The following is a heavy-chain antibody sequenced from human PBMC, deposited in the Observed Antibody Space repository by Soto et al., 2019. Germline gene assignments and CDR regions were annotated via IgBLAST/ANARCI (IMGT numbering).Heavy chain of an antibody. CDR2: ISYDGNNK. Sequence: QVQLVESGGGVVQPGRSLRLSCAASGFTFSTYGMHWVRQAPGKGLEWVAVISYDGNNKYYADSVKGRFTISRDNSKNTLYLQMSSLRAEDTAVYYCAKSVYNWNDGFFDYWGQVTLVTVFS. CDR1: GFTFSTYG. D-gene: IGHD1-1*01. J-gene: IGHJ4*02. V-gene: IGHV3-30*18. CDR3: AKSVYNWNDGFFDY.